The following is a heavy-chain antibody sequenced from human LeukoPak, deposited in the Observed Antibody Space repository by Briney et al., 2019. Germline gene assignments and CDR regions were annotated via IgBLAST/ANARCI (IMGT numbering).Heavy chain of an antibody. CDR1: GYTFSNYG. Sequence: ASVKVSCKASGYTFSNYGFSWVRQAPGQGLEWIGWISAYNGNTKSVQKLQGRVTMTTDTSTSTAYMELRSLRSDDTAVYYCARVDSGWYTGLFDYWGQGTLVTVSS. J-gene: IGHJ4*02. V-gene: IGHV1-18*01. D-gene: IGHD6-19*01. CDR3: ARVDSGWYTGLFDY. CDR2: ISAYNGNT.